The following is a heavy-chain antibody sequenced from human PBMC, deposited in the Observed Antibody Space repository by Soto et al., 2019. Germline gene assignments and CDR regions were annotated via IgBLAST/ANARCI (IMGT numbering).Heavy chain of an antibody. CDR3: ARDQWITMVRGIDY. CDR2: ISYDGSNK. J-gene: IGHJ4*02. V-gene: IGHV3-30-3*01. Sequence: QVQLVESGGGVVQPGRSLRLSCAASGFTFSSYAMHWVRQAPGKGLEWVAVISYDGSNKYYADSVKGRFTISRDNSKNTLYLQMKSLRAEDTAVYYCARDQWITMVRGIDYWGQGTLVTVSS. D-gene: IGHD3-10*01. CDR1: GFTFSSYA.